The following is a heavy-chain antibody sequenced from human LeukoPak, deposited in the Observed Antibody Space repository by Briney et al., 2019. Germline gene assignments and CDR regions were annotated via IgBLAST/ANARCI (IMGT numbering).Heavy chain of an antibody. Sequence: ASVKVSCKASGYTFTGYYIHWVRQAPGLGLEWMGRISPSSGITNYAQKFQGRVTMTRDTSISTAYMELNRMRSDDTAVYYCASLRAGWLVFDYWGQGTLVTVSS. CDR2: ISPSSGIT. V-gene: IGHV1-2*02. CDR1: GYTFTGYY. CDR3: ASLRAGWLVFDY. J-gene: IGHJ4*02. D-gene: IGHD6-19*01.